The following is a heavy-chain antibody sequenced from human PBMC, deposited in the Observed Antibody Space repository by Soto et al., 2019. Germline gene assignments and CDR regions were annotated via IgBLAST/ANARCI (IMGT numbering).Heavy chain of an antibody. D-gene: IGHD5-12*01. V-gene: IGHV1-3*01. CDR1: GYTFTSYA. Sequence: ASVKVSCKASGYTFTSYAMHWVRQAPGQRLEWMGWINAGNGNTKYSQKFQGRVTITRDTSASIAYMELSSLRSEDTAVYYCARDPYSGYDLAFDYWGQGTLVTVSS. CDR2: INAGNGNT. J-gene: IGHJ4*02. CDR3: ARDPYSGYDLAFDY.